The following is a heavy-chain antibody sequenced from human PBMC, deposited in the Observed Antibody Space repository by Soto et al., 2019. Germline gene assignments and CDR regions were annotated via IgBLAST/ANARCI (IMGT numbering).Heavy chain of an antibody. Sequence: QVQQQQWGAGLLKPSETLSLTCAVYGGSFSGYYWSWIRQPPGKGLEWIGEINHSGSTNYNPSLNTRDTISVDTSMNQFSLKLSSVTAADTAVYYCARERDSYGPLDYWGQGTLVTVSS. CDR1: GGSFSGYY. CDR2: INHSGST. V-gene: IGHV4-34*01. J-gene: IGHJ4*02. D-gene: IGHD5-18*01. CDR3: ARERDSYGPLDY.